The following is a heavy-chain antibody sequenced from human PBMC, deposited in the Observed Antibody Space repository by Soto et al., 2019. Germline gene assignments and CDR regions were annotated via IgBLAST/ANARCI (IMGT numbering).Heavy chain of an antibody. J-gene: IGHJ3*02. CDR2: INAGNGNT. D-gene: IGHD6-25*01. CDR1: GYTFTSYA. Sequence: ASVKVSCKASGYTFTSYAMHWVRQAPGQRLEWIGWINAGNGNTKYSQKFQGRVTITRDTSASTAYMELSSLRSEDTAVYYCARALSPRPYAFDIWGQGTMVTVSS. CDR3: ARALSPRPYAFDI. V-gene: IGHV1-3*01.